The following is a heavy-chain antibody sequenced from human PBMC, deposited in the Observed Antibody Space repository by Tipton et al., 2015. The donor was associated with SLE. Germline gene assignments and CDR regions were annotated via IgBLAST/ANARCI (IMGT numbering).Heavy chain of an antibody. J-gene: IGHJ5*02. CDR2: SGST. CDR3: ASDKGWFDP. V-gene: IGHV4-4*02. Sequence: SGSTSYNPSLKSRVTTSVDKSKNQFSLKLSSVTAADTAVYYCASDKGWFDPWGQGTLVTVSS.